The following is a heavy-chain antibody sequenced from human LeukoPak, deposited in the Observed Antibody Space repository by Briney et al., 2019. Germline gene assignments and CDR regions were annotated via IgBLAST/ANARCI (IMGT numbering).Heavy chain of an antibody. CDR1: GFTFSSYS. V-gene: IGHV3-21*01. Sequence: PGGSLRLSCAASGFTFSSYSMNWVRQAPGKGLEWVSSISSSSSYIYYADSVKGRFTISRDNAKNSLYLQMNSLRAEDTAVYYCAIDPPRALRYFDWSRCFDLWGRGTLVTVSS. J-gene: IGHJ2*01. CDR3: AIDPPRALRYFDWSRCFDL. D-gene: IGHD3-9*01. CDR2: ISSSSSYI.